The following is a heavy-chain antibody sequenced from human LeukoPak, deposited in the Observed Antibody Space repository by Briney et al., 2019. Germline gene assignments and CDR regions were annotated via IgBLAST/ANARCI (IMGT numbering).Heavy chain of an antibody. CDR3: ARVPGLLSEFDY. J-gene: IGHJ4*02. D-gene: IGHD2/OR15-2a*01. CDR2: FDPEDGET. Sequence: ASVKVSCKVSGYTLTELSMHWVRQAPGKGLEWMGGFDPEDGETIYAQKFQGRVTMTEDTSTDTAYMELSSLRSEDTAVYYCARVPGLLSEFDYWGQGTLVTVSS. CDR1: GYTLTELS. V-gene: IGHV1-24*01.